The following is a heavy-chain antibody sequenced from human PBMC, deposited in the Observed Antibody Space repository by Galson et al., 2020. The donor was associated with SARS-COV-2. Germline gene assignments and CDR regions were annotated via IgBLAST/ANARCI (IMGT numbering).Heavy chain of an antibody. D-gene: IGHD3-22*01. Sequence: ETSETLSLTCTVSGGSISSSSYYWGWIRQPPGKGLEWIGSIYYSGSTYYNPSLKSRVTISVDTSKNQFSLKLSSVTAADTAVYYCARQEAYYYDSSASVGNWYFDLWGRGTLVTVSS. V-gene: IGHV4-39*01. CDR3: ARQEAYYYDSSASVGNWYFDL. J-gene: IGHJ2*01. CDR1: GGSISSSSYY. CDR2: IYYSGST.